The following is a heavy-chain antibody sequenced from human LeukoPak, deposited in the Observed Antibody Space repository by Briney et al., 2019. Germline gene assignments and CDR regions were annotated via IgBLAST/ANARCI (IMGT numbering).Heavy chain of an antibody. V-gene: IGHV3-15*01. CDR1: GFTFSNAW. Sequence: KPGGSLRLSCAASGFTFSNAWMSWVRQAPGKGLEWVGRIKSKTDGGTTDYAAPVKGRFTISKDDSKNTLYLQMNSLKTEDTAVYYCTTYVVVVAASPFDYWGQGTLVTVSS. CDR3: TTYVVVVAASPFDY. CDR2: IKSKTDGGTT. D-gene: IGHD2-15*01. J-gene: IGHJ4*02.